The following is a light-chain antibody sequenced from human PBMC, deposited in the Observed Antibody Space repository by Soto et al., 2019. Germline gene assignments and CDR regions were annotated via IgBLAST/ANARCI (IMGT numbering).Light chain of an antibody. Sequence: QSALTQPASVSGSHGQAITISCTGTSSDVGAYNYVSWYQQHPGKAPKLIIYDVSNRPSGVSNRCPGSKSDNTASLTIAGRQAEDEAWYYCRSCTSRCPLVRFGGGTQLTFL. V-gene: IGLV2-14*03. CDR2: DVS. J-gene: IGLJ2*01. CDR1: SSDVGAYNY. CDR3: RSCTSRCPLVR.